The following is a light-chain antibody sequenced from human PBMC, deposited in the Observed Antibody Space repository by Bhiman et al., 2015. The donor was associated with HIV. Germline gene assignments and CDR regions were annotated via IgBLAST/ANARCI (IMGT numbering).Light chain of an antibody. V-gene: IGLV1-40*01. CDR3: QSYDSSLSGFYV. CDR1: SSNIGTGYE. Sequence: QSALTQPASVSGSPGQSITISCTGSSSNIGTGYEVHWFQQLPGKAPRLVIYGNNNRPSGVPDRFSGSKSGTSASLVITGLQAEDEADYYCQSYDSSLSGFYVFGTGTKVSVL. J-gene: IGLJ1*01. CDR2: GNN.